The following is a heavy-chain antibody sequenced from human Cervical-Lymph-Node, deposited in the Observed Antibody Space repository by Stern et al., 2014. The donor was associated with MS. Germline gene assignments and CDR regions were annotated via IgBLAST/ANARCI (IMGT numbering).Heavy chain of an antibody. CDR2: SSCNTVSI. V-gene: IGHV3-9*01. CDR3: AKDISASLDTFDI. D-gene: IGHD6-19*01. CDR1: GFTFDDYA. J-gene: IGHJ3*02. Sequence: EVQLEESGGGLVQPGRSLRLTCAASGFTFDDYAMHWVRQVPGKGLEWVSGSSCNTVSIGYADSVKCRFTISRDSANSSLNLQMNSLRPEDTALYYCAKDISASLDTFDIWGQGTMVTVSS.